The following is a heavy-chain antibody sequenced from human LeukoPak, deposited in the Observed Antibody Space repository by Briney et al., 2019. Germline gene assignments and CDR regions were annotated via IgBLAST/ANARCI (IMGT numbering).Heavy chain of an antibody. Sequence: GESLQISCQGSGFIFSGFWIAWVRQMPGKGLEWMGIIYPRDSDTTYSPSFQGQVTISADKSISTVFLQWNSLKASDTAMYYWARQNYGGNSGALDYWGKGTLVTVSS. J-gene: IGHJ4*02. CDR3: ARQNYGGNSGALDY. V-gene: IGHV5-51*01. CDR1: GFIFSGFW. CDR2: IYPRDSDT. D-gene: IGHD4-23*01.